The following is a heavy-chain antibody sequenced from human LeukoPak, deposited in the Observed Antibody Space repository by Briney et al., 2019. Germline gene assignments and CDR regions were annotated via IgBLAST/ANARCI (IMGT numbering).Heavy chain of an antibody. CDR1: GGSIDSYY. V-gene: IGHV4-59*01. Sequence: TSETLSLTCTVSGGSIDSYYWTWIRQPPGKGLEWIAYIFYSASTNYNPSLKSRTTITVDTSKNQFSLKLRSVTAADMAVYYCARIRWLQQPFDYWGQGTLVTVSS. CDR2: IFYSAST. CDR3: ARIRWLQQPFDY. D-gene: IGHD5-24*01. J-gene: IGHJ4*02.